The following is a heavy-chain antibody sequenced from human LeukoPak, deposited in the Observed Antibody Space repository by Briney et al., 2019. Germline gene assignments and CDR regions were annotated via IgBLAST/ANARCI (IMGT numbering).Heavy chain of an antibody. D-gene: IGHD2-15*01. V-gene: IGHV1-69*05. Sequence: SVKVSCKASGGTFSSYAISWVRQAPGQGLEWMGRIIPIFRIANSAQKFQGRVTITTDESTSTAYMELSSLRSEDTAVYYCATPTLLGFPFDIWGQGTMVTVSS. CDR3: ATPTLLGFPFDI. CDR1: GGTFSSYA. J-gene: IGHJ3*02. CDR2: IIPIFRIA.